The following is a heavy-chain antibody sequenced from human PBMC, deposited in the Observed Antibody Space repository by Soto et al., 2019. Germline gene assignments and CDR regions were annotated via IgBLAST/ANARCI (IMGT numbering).Heavy chain of an antibody. Sequence: SETLSLTCSVSGGSVNTDNYYWTWVRQPPGKGLEWIGHIHNNGTTNYNPSLQNRVTLSIDTSKNQYSLQLTSVTAADAALYLGARDIRGFSRALDYWGRGTPVTVSS. CDR3: ARDIRGFSRALDY. J-gene: IGHJ4*02. D-gene: IGHD5-18*01. CDR2: IHNNGTT. V-gene: IGHV4-61*01. CDR1: GGSVNTDNYY.